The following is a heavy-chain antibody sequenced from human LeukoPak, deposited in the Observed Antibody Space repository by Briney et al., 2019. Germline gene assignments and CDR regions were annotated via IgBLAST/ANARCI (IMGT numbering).Heavy chain of an antibody. V-gene: IGHV3-64D*06. CDR3: VRGTGY. CDR1: GFTFSTYV. J-gene: IGHJ4*02. Sequence: GGSLRLSCSVSGFTFSTYVMHWVRQAPGKGLEYVSAISSNGDNTYYADSVKGKFTISRDNPKNTLYLQMSSLRADDTAVYYCVRGTGYWGQGTLVTVSS. CDR2: ISSNGDNT.